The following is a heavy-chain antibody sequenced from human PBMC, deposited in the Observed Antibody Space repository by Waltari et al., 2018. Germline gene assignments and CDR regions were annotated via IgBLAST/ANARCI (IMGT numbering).Heavy chain of an antibody. V-gene: IGHV4-30-4*08. CDR3: ARYYGSGSLYYYYMDV. D-gene: IGHD3-10*01. Sequence: QVQLQESGPGLVKPSQTLSLTCTVSGGSISSGDYYWSWIRQPPGKGLEWIGYIYYSGSTYYNPSLKSRVTISVDTSKNQFSLKLSSVTAADTAVYYCARYYGSGSLYYYYMDVWGKGTTVTISS. J-gene: IGHJ6*03. CDR2: IYYSGST. CDR1: GGSISSGDYY.